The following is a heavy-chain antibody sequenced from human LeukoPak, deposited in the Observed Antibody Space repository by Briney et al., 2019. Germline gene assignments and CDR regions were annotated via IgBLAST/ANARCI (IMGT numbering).Heavy chain of an antibody. CDR3: AREIAVAGSPQFDY. D-gene: IGHD6-19*01. V-gene: IGHV1-69*06. CDR1: GGTFSSYA. CDR2: IIPIFGTA. J-gene: IGHJ4*02. Sequence: GASAKVSCKASGGTFSSYAISWVRQAPGQGLEWMGGIIPIFGTANYAQKFQGRVTITADKSTSTVYMELSSLRSEDTAVYYCAREIAVAGSPQFDYWGQGTLVTVSS.